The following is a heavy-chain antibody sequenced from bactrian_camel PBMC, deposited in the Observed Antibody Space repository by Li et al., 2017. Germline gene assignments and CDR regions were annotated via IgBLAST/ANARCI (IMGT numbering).Heavy chain of an antibody. D-gene: IGHD1*01. CDR2: IDGNGKET. V-gene: IGHV3S40*01. CDR3: AADAGSPMLAWGVDSLSYKY. Sequence: QLVESGGGLVQPGGSLRLSCAASGSTFSLYDMSWVRQAPGKEREGVATIDGNGKETKYADSVKGRFTISQDSAKNILFLQMDSLKPEDTAVYYCAADAGSPMLAWGVDSLSYKYWGQGTQVTVS. J-gene: IGHJ4*01. CDR1: GSTFSLYD.